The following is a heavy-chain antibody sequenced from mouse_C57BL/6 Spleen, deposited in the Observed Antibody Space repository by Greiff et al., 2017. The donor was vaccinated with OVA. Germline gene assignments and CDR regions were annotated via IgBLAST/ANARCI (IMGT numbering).Heavy chain of an antibody. D-gene: IGHD2-5*01. CDR3: ARAYYSNPYFDV. Sequence: DVMLVESGGGLVQPGGSLKLSCAASGFTFSDYGMAWVRQAPRKGPEWVAFISNLAYSIYYADTVTGRFTISRENAKNTLYLEMSSLRSEDTAMYYCARAYYSNPYFDVWGTGTTVTVSS. CDR1: GFTFSDYG. CDR2: ISNLAYSI. J-gene: IGHJ1*03. V-gene: IGHV5-15*01.